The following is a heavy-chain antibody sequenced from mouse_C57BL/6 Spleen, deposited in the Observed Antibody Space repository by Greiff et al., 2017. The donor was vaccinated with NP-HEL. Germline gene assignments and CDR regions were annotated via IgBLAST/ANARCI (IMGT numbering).Heavy chain of an antibody. J-gene: IGHJ2*01. CDR1: GYSFTSYY. CDR3: ARKTTGFDY. Sequence: QVQLKESGPELVKPGASVKISCKASGYSFTSYYIHWVKQRPGQGLEWIGWIYPGSGNTKYNEKFKGKATLTADTSSSTAYMQLSSLTSEDSAVYYCARKTTGFDYWGQGTTLTVSS. CDR2: IYPGSGNT. V-gene: IGHV1-66*01. D-gene: IGHD1-1*01.